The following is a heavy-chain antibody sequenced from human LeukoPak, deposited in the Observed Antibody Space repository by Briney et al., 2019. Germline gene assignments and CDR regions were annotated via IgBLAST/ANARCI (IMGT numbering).Heavy chain of an antibody. D-gene: IGHD5-12*01. Sequence: PSETLSLTCTVSGYSISSGYYWSWIRQPPGKGLEWIGYIYYSGSTNYNPSLKSRVTISVDTSKNQFSLKLSSVTAADTAVYYCASANSGYDLSFDYWGQGTLVTVSS. J-gene: IGHJ4*02. CDR3: ASANSGYDLSFDY. V-gene: IGHV4-61*01. CDR1: GYSISSGYY. CDR2: IYYSGST.